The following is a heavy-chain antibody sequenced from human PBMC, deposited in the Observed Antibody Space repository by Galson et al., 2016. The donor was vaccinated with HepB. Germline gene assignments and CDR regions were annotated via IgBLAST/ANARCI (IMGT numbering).Heavy chain of an antibody. J-gene: IGHJ4*02. Sequence: TLSLTCAVSGGSISSGGYSWNWIRQPPGKGLEWIGSIYLGGTTSYNPSLRSRVTISIDTSKDQFSLNLTSVTAADTAVYYCARGPGWLGGASIDYWGQGALVTVSS. D-gene: IGHD5-12*01. CDR1: GGSISSGGYS. CDR2: IYLGGTT. CDR3: ARGPGWLGGASIDY. V-gene: IGHV4-30-2*01.